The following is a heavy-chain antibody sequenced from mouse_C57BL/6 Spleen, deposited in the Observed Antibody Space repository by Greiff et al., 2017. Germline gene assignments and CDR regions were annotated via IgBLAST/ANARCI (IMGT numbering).Heavy chain of an antibody. V-gene: IGHV1-82*01. Sequence: AQLQQSGPELVKPGASVKISCKASGYAFSSSWMNWVKQRPGKGLEWIGRIYPGDGDTNYNGKFKGKATLTADKSSSTAYMQLSSLTSEDSAVYFCARPYYSNYAMDYWGQGTSVTVSS. CDR1: GYAFSSSW. J-gene: IGHJ4*01. CDR3: ARPYYSNYAMDY. CDR2: IYPGDGDT. D-gene: IGHD2-5*01.